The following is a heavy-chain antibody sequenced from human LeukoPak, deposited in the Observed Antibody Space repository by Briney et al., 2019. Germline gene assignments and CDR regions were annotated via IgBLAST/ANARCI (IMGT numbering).Heavy chain of an antibody. CDR1: GFTFSSYT. D-gene: IGHD3/OR15-3a*01. CDR2: ISGSSSYI. CDR3: ARDGLGIFDY. Sequence: GGSLRLSCAVSGFTFSSYTMNWVRQAPGKGLEWVSSISGSSSYIYYADSVKGRFTVSRDNAKNSLFLQMNSLRAEDTAVYYCARDGLGIFDYWGQGTLVTVSS. J-gene: IGHJ4*02. V-gene: IGHV3-21*01.